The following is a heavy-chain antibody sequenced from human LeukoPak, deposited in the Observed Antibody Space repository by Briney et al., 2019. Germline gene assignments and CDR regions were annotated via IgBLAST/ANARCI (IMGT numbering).Heavy chain of an antibody. D-gene: IGHD6-13*01. V-gene: IGHV3-30*03. CDR2: ISYDGSNK. J-gene: IGHJ6*02. CDR3: ARDSHAPIAAPRGDYYGMDV. Sequence: GGSLRLSCAASGFTFSSYGMHWVRQAPGKGLEWVAVISYDGSNKYYADSVKGRFTISRDNSKNTLYLQMNSLRAEDTAVYYCARDSHAPIAAPRGDYYGMDVWGQGTTVTVFS. CDR1: GFTFSSYG.